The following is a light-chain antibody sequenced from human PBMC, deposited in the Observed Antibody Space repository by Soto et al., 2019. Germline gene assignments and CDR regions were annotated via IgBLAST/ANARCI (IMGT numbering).Light chain of an antibody. V-gene: IGLV2-14*01. CDR2: DVS. CDR3: SSSTSSSTLYF. Sequence: QSALTQPASVSGSPGQSITISCTGTSSDVGGYNYVSWYQQHPGKAPKLMIYDVSNRPSGVSNRFSGSKSGNTASLTISGLQAEYEADYYCSSSTSSSTLYFFGTGTKVTVL. CDR1: SSDVGGYNY. J-gene: IGLJ1*01.